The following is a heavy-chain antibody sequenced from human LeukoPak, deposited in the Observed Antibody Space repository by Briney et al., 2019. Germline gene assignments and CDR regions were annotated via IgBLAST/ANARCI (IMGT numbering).Heavy chain of an antibody. V-gene: IGHV3-30*18. CDR1: GFTFSSYG. D-gene: IGHD6-6*01. CDR3: AKSGDSSSSGVNFDY. CDR2: ISYDGSNK. Sequence: SGGSLRLSCAASGFTFSSYGMHWVRQAPGKGLEWVAVISYDGSNKYYADSVKGRFTISRVNYKNTLYLQMNSLRAEDTAVYYCAKSGDSSSSGVNFDYWGQGTLVTVSS. J-gene: IGHJ4*02.